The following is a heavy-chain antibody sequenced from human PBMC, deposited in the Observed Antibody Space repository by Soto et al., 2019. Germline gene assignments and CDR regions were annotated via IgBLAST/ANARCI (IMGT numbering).Heavy chain of an antibody. CDR2: ISYDGSNK. CDR3: AKGIVVAATMFDY. Sequence: LRLSCAASGFTFSSYGMHWVRQAPGKGLEWVAVISYDGSNKYYADSVKGRFTISRDNSKNTLYLQMNSLRAEDTAVYYCAKGIVVAATMFDYWGQGTLVTVSS. CDR1: GFTFSSYG. V-gene: IGHV3-30*18. J-gene: IGHJ4*02. D-gene: IGHD2-15*01.